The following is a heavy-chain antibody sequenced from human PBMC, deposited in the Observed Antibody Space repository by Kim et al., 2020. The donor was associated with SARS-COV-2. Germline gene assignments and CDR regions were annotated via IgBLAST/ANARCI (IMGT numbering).Heavy chain of an antibody. Sequence: SETLSLTCTVSGGSISSYYWSWIRQPPGKGLEWIGYIYYSGSTNYNPSLKSRVTISVDTSKNQFSLKLSSVTAADTAVYYCAREGRIAAAGTFKGYFDLWGRGTLVTVSS. J-gene: IGHJ2*01. CDR1: GGSISSYY. D-gene: IGHD6-13*01. CDR2: IYYSGST. CDR3: AREGRIAAAGTFKGYFDL. V-gene: IGHV4-59*01.